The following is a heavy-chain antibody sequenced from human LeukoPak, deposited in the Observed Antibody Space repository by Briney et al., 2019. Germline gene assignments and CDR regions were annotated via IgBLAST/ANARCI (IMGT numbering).Heavy chain of an antibody. CDR2: INPSGGST. CDR1: GYTFTSHY. CDR3: ARDVSSTSSWWFDP. V-gene: IGHV1-46*01. J-gene: IGHJ5*02. Sequence: ASVKVSCKASGYTFTSHYMHWVRQAPEQGLEWMGIINPSGGSTSYAQKFQGRVTMTRDMSTRTDYMELSSLRYEDTAAYYCARDVSSTSSWWFDPWGQGTLV. D-gene: IGHD2-2*01.